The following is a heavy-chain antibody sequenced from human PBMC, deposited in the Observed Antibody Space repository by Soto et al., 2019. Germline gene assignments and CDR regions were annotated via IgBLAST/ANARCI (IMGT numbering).Heavy chain of an antibody. Sequence: QVQLVQSGAEVKKPGASVKVSCKASGYTFTSYYMHWVRQAPGQGLEWMGIINPSGGSTSYEQKFQGRVTMTRDTSTSTVYMELSSLRSEDTAVYYCAMEQLAIFYYYYGMDVWGQGTTVTVSS. CDR3: AMEQLAIFYYYYGMDV. D-gene: IGHD6-6*01. CDR2: INPSGGST. CDR1: GYTFTSYY. V-gene: IGHV1-46*01. J-gene: IGHJ6*02.